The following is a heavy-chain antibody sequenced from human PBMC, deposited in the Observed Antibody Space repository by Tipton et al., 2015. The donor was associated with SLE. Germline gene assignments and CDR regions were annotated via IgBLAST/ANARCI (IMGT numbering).Heavy chain of an antibody. CDR2: IYTNENT. D-gene: IGHD4-11*01. CDR3: AREFLNPVTTVHYYFDL. CDR1: GGSISSPY. V-gene: IGHV4-4*07. Sequence: TLSLTCTVSGGSISSPYWSWIRQPPGKGLEWIGRIYTNENTNYNPSLKSRVTMSVATSKNHFSLKLISVTAAGTAVYYCAREFLNPVTTVHYYFDLWGRGTLVTVSS. J-gene: IGHJ2*01.